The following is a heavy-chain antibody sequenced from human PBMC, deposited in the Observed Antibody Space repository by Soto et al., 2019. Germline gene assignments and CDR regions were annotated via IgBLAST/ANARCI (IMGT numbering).Heavy chain of an antibody. CDR1: CYTFTSYG. J-gene: IGHJ5*02. D-gene: IGHD2-15*01. CDR3: ARDGSFCSGGSCYSIWFDP. V-gene: IGHV1-18*01. Sequence: ASVKVSCKSSCYTFTSYGISLFRQSPGQGREWMGWISAYNGNTNYAQKLQGRVTMTTDTSTSTAYMELRSLRSDDTAVYYCARDGSFCSGGSCYSIWFDPWGQGTLVTVSS. CDR2: ISAYNGNT.